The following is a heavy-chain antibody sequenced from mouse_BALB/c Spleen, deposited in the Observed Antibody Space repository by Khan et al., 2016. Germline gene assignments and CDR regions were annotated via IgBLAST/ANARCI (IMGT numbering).Heavy chain of an antibody. V-gene: IGHV1-4*01. J-gene: IGHJ2*01. D-gene: IGHD2-1*01. CDR1: GYTFTSYT. Sequence: QVQLQQSGAELARPGASVKMSCKASGYTFTSYTMHWVKQRPGQGLEWIGYINPRSAYTNYNQKFKDKASLTADKSSSTAYMQLSSLTSEDSAVYYCAREIYGNYPFDYWGQGTTLTVSS. CDR3: AREIYGNYPFDY. CDR2: INPRSAYT.